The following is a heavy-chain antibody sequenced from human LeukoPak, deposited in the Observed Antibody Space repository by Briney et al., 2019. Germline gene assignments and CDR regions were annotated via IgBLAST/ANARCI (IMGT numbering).Heavy chain of an antibody. CDR1: GFTFSSYA. Sequence: GGSLRLSCAASGFTFSSYAMHWVRQAPGKGLEWVAVISYDGSNKYYADSVKGRFTISRDNSKNTLYLQMNSLRAEDMAVYYCARDHFNPKLIAAAGLGWFDPWGQGTLVTVSS. CDR3: ARDHFNPKLIAAAGLGWFDP. CDR2: ISYDGSNK. J-gene: IGHJ5*02. D-gene: IGHD6-13*01. V-gene: IGHV3-30-3*01.